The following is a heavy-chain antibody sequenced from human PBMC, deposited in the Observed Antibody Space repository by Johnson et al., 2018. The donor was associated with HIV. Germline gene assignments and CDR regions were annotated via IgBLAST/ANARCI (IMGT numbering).Heavy chain of an antibody. V-gene: IGHV3-30*03. CDR3: VQGVPNPAGAFDV. J-gene: IGHJ3*01. Sequence: QVQLVESWGGVVQPGRSLRLSCAASGFTFSNYGMHWVRQAPGKGLEWVTFISYDGSSKYYVDSVKGRFTISRDNSKNTLSLQMNSLRAEDTAVYYCVQGVPNPAGAFDVWGQGTGVTVSS. D-gene: IGHD6-19*01. CDR1: GFTFSNYG. CDR2: ISYDGSSK.